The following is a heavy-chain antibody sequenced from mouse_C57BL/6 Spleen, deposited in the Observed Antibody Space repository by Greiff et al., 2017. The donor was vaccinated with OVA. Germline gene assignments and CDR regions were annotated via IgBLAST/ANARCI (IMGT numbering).Heavy chain of an antibody. Sequence: QVQLQQPGAELVRPGSSVKLSCKASGYTFTSYWMHWVKQRPIQGLEWIGNIDPSDSETHYNQKFKDKATLTVDKSSSTAYMQLSSLTSEDSAVYYCAREEKLYYGSRFAYWGQGTLVTVSA. CDR2: IDPSDSET. V-gene: IGHV1-52*01. CDR3: AREEKLYYGSRFAY. D-gene: IGHD1-1*01. CDR1: GYTFTSYW. J-gene: IGHJ3*01.